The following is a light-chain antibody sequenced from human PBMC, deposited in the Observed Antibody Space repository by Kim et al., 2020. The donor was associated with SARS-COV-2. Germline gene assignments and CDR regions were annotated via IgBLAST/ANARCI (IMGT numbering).Light chain of an antibody. CDR3: QKCDSAPWT. CDR1: QDISNY. J-gene: IGKJ1*01. V-gene: IGKV1-27*01. CDR2: AAS. Sequence: ASVGDRVTITCRASQDISNYLAWFQLKPGKAPKLLIYAASALQPGVPSRFSGSGSGTDFTLTVTSLQPGDVATYYCQKCDSAPWTFGQGTKVDIK.